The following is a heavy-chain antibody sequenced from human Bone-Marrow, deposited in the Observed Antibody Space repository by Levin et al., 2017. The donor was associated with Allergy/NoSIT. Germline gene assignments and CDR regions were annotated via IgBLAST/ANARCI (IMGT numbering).Heavy chain of an antibody. Sequence: GGSLRLSCRASGGTFKSYAINWVRQAPGQGLEWMGGIIPMLGTANYAQNFQGRVTITADDFTSTVYMELRSLRSEDTAMYYCSYDMLPESYYYGMDVWGQGTTVTVSS. CDR2: IIPMLGTA. D-gene: IGHD3-9*01. V-gene: IGHV1-69*01. J-gene: IGHJ6*02. CDR1: GGTFKSYA. CDR3: SYDMLPESYYYGMDV.